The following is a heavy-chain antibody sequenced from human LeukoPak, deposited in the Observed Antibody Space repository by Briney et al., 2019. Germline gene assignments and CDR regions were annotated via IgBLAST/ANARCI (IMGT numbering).Heavy chain of an antibody. D-gene: IGHD2-15*01. CDR2: IISKAGGETT. CDR1: GFIFSNAW. J-gene: IGHJ4*02. CDR3: CTRRTSSSCGL. Sequence: KPGGSLRLSCTASGFIFSNAWMSWVRQAPGKGLEWVGRIISKAGGETTDYAAPVKGRFIISRDDSRNTVYLQMKSLKTEDTAVYYCCTRRTSSSCGLWGQGTLVTVSS. V-gene: IGHV3-15*01.